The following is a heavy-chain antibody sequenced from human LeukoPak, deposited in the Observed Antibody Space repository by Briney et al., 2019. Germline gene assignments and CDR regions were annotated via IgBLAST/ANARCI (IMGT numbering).Heavy chain of an antibody. CDR3: ARHGSATGWYRSHFDY. V-gene: IGHV4-39*01. CDR2: VYYSGTA. D-gene: IGHD6-19*01. CDR1: GFSINNKILY. Sequence: PAETLCLTCTVSGFSINNKILYWAWKPQPPGQGLARIGSVYYSGTAYYKSSLKGRVIVVVDTSKNQFSLTLSSVTAADTAIYYCARHGSATGWYRSHFDYWGQGALVTVSS. J-gene: IGHJ4*02.